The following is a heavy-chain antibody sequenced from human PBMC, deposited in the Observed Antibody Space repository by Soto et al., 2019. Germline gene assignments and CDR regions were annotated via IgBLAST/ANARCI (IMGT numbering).Heavy chain of an antibody. V-gene: IGHV1-8*01. Sequence: QVQLVQSGAEVKKPGASVKVSCKASGYTFTSYDINWVRQATGQGLEWMGWMNPNSGNTGYAQKFQGRGNMTKNTSISTAYKELGSPGSEDTAVYYCARANYYGDYVMDRFDPWGQGTLVTVSP. J-gene: IGHJ5*02. D-gene: IGHD4-17*01. CDR1: GYTFTSYD. CDR3: ARANYYGDYVMDRFDP. CDR2: MNPNSGNT.